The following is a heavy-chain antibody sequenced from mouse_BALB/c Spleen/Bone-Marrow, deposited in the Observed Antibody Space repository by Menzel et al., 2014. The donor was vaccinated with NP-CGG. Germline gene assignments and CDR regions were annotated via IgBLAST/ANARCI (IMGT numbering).Heavy chain of an antibody. CDR3: ARKYGKGGDY. D-gene: IGHD2-10*02. CDR2: IDPSDSET. Sequence: VQLQQSGAELVRPGASVKLSCKASGYTFTGYWMNWVKQRPVQGLEWIGMIDPSDSETHYNQMFKDKATLSVDKSSSTAYMQLSSLTSDDSAVYYCARKYGKGGDYWGQGTTLTVSS. J-gene: IGHJ2*01. CDR1: GYTFTGYW. V-gene: IGHV1-52*01.